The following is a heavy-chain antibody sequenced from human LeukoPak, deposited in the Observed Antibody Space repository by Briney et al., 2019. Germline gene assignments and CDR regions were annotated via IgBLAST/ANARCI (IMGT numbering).Heavy chain of an antibody. D-gene: IGHD4-17*01. CDR3: AKDRNDGDYPKYFQH. CDR1: GFTFSSYA. J-gene: IGHJ1*01. CDR2: ISGSGGST. Sequence: PGGSLRLSCAASGFTFSSYAMSWVRQAPGKGLEWVSAISGSGGSTYYADSVKGRFTISRDSSKNTLYLQLNSLRAEDTAVYYCAKDRNDGDYPKYFQHWGLGTLVTVSS. V-gene: IGHV3-23*01.